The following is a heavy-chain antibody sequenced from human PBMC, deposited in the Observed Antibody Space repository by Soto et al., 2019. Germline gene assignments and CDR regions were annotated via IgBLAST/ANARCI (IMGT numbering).Heavy chain of an antibody. CDR3: AKDATTYSSGWKKSAFDI. CDR2: ISYDGSNK. J-gene: IGHJ3*02. CDR1: GFTFSSYG. D-gene: IGHD6-19*01. Sequence: QVQLVESGGGVVQPGRSLRLSCAASGFTFSSYGMHWVRQAPGKGLEWVAVISYDGSNKYYADSVKGRFTISRDNSKNTLYLQMNSLRAEDTAVYYCAKDATTYSSGWKKSAFDIWGKGTMVTVSS. V-gene: IGHV3-30*18.